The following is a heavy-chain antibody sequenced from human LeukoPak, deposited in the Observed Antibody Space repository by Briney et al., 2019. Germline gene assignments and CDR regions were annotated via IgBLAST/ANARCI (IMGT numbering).Heavy chain of an antibody. J-gene: IGHJ4*02. Sequence: PSETLSLTCTVSGGSISSGDYYWSWLRQPPGKGLEWIGYIYYSGSTYYNPSLKSRVTISVDTSKNQFSLKLSSVTAADTAVYYCARASKTYCGGDCYFPPPLDYWGQGTLVTVSS. CDR1: GGSISSGDYY. CDR2: IYYSGST. CDR3: ARASKTYCGGDCYFPPPLDY. D-gene: IGHD2-21*02. V-gene: IGHV4-30-4*08.